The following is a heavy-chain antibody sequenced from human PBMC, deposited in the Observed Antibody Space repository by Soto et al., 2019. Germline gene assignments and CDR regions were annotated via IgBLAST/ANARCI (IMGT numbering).Heavy chain of an antibody. V-gene: IGHV3-48*02. Sequence: GGSLRLSCAASGFTFTTYSMSWVRQAPGEGLEWISYINNVGGAIYYADSVQGRFTISRDNAKNSLYLQMNSLRDDDTAVYYCARDRRWEQWRGPHDVLDCWGQGTMVTVSS. D-gene: IGHD6-19*01. CDR3: ARDRRWEQWRGPHDVLDC. CDR1: GFTFTTYS. J-gene: IGHJ3*01. CDR2: INNVGGAI.